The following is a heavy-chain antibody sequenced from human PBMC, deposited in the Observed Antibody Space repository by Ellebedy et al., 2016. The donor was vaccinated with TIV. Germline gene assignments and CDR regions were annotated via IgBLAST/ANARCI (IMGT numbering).Heavy chain of an antibody. V-gene: IGHV4-59*12. Sequence: MPSETLSLTCTVSGGSISSYYWSWIRQPPGKGLEWIGYVSSSGNTNYNPPLKSRVTISIDTSKNQFSLKLSFVTAADTAVYYCAGTEYIGFWGYWGQGTLVTVSS. D-gene: IGHD3-16*01. CDR1: GGSISSYY. CDR3: AGTEYIGFWGY. J-gene: IGHJ4*02. CDR2: VSSSGNT.